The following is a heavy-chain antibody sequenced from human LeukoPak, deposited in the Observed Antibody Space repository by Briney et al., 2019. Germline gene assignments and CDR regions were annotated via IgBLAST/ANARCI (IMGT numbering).Heavy chain of an antibody. J-gene: IGHJ3*02. Sequence: GESLKISCKASEYMSTNYWIAWVRQMPGKGLEWMGIVYLDDSDTKYSPSFEGQVTISADKSISSTFLQWSSLKAADTAMYYCALQIAVAGYDAYDIWGQGTMVTVSS. V-gene: IGHV5-51*01. CDR3: ALQIAVAGYDAYDI. CDR1: EYMSTNYW. D-gene: IGHD6-19*01. CDR2: VYLDDSDT.